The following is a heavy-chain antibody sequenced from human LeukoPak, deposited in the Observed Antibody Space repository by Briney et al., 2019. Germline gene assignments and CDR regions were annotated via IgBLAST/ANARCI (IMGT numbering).Heavy chain of an antibody. V-gene: IGHV1-58*02. CDR1: GFTFTSFA. CDR3: AADPYYDILTGYYIPDS. CDR2: IVVGSGNT. D-gene: IGHD3-9*01. J-gene: IGHJ4*02. Sequence: ASVKVSCKASGFTFTSFAMQWVRQARGQRLEWIGWIVVGSGNTNYAQKFQERVTITRDMSTSTAYMELSSLRSEDTAVYYCAADPYYDILTGYYIPDSWGQGTLVTVSS.